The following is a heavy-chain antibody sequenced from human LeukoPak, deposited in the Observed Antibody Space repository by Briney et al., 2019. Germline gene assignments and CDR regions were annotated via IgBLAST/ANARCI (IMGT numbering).Heavy chain of an antibody. D-gene: IGHD2-21*01. CDR1: GFTFNAFA. J-gene: IGHJ2*01. CDR3: AKDIGPQVGIDWYFDL. Sequence: GGSLRLSCVASGFTFNAFAMHWVRQLPGKGLEWVSGINGNSAAIGYAASVKGRFTISRDNAKNSLYLQMNSLRPEDMGLYYCAKDIGPQVGIDWYFDLWGRGTLVTVSS. V-gene: IGHV3-9*03. CDR2: INGNSAAI.